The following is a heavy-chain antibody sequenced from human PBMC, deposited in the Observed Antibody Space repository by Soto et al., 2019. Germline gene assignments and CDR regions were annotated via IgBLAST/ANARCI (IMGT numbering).Heavy chain of an antibody. V-gene: IGHV4-31*03. CDR3: ARALFGFWSGYFRFDP. CDR1: GGSISSGGYY. CDR2: IYYSGST. D-gene: IGHD3-3*01. Sequence: PSETLSLTCTISGGSISSGGYYWSWIRQHPGKGLEWIGYIYYSGSTFYNPSLKSRVTISVDTSKNQFSLKLSSVTAADTAVYYCARALFGFWSGYFRFDPWGQGTLVTVSS. J-gene: IGHJ5*02.